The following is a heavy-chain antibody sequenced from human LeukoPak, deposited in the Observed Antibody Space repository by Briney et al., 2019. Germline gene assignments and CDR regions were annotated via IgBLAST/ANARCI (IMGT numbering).Heavy chain of an antibody. Sequence: GGSLRLSCAASGFTFSSYAMRWVRQAPGKGLEWVSGISGSGDSTYYADSVRGRFTISRDNSKNTLYLQMNSLRAEDTAVYYCARRSGIAVAGAFDYWGQGTLVTVSS. D-gene: IGHD6-19*01. CDR1: GFTFSSYA. J-gene: IGHJ4*02. CDR2: ISGSGDST. CDR3: ARRSGIAVAGAFDY. V-gene: IGHV3-23*01.